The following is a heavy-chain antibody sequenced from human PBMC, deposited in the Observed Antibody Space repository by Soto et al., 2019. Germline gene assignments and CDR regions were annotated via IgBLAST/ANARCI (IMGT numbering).Heavy chain of an antibody. CDR1: GFTFSSYG. Sequence: QVQLVESGGGVVQPGRSLRLSCAASGFTFSSYGMHWVRQAPGKGLEGVAVIWYDGSNKYYADSVKGRFTISRDNSKNTLYLQMNSLRAEDTAVYYCARGSGYSYYYYGMDVWGQGTTVTVSS. V-gene: IGHV3-33*01. CDR2: IWYDGSNK. CDR3: ARGSGYSYYYYGMDV. J-gene: IGHJ6*02. D-gene: IGHD3-3*01.